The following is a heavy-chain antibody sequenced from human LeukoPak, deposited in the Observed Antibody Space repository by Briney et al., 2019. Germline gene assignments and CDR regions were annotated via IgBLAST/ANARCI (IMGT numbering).Heavy chain of an antibody. V-gene: IGHV4-59*08. D-gene: IGHD3-10*01. CDR2: IYYSGST. CDR3: ARRAHTNSGSYAFDI. J-gene: IGHJ3*02. CDR1: GGSISSYY. Sequence: SETLSLTCTVSGGSISSYYWGWIRQPPGKGLEWIGYIYYSGSTNYNPSLKSRVTISVDTSKNQFSLKLSSVTATDTAVYYCARRAHTNSGSYAFDIWGQGTMVTVSS.